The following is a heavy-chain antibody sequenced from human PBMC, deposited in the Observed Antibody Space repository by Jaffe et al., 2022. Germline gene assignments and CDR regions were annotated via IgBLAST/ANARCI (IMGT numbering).Heavy chain of an antibody. V-gene: IGHV4-38-2*02. CDR2: IYHSGST. J-gene: IGHJ4*02. CDR1: GYSISSGYY. CDR3: AREGPRGKEFDY. D-gene: IGHD3-16*01. Sequence: QVQLQESGPGLVKPSETLSLTCAVSGYSISSGYYWGWIRQPPGKGLEWIGSIYHSGSTYYNPSLKSRVTISVDTSKNQFSLKLSSVTAADTAVYYCAREGPRGKEFDYWGQGTLVTVSS.